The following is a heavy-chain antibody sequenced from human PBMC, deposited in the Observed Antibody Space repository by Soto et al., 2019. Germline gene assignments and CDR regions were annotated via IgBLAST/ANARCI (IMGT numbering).Heavy chain of an antibody. CDR1: CGNISRSSGY. CDR3: ARHDYGGFGL. V-gene: IGHV4-39*01. D-gene: IGHD4-17*01. CDR2: IYYSGST. Sequence: SVTMCLTRTVACGNISRSSGYWGRISKLPGKGLEWIGSIYYSGSTYYNPSLKSRVTISVDTSKNQFSLKLSSVTAADTAVYYCARHDYGGFGLWGQGTLVTVSS. J-gene: IGHJ4*02.